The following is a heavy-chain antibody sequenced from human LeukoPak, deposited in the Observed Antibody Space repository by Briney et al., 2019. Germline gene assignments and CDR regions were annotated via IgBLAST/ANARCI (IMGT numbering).Heavy chain of an antibody. CDR2: IYSGLTT. CDR3: AGDSPFDP. J-gene: IGHJ5*02. V-gene: IGHV3-53*01. CDR1: GFTVSSNY. Sequence: PGGSLRLSCAASGFTVSSNYMSWVRQAPGKGLEWVSVIYSGLTTYYADSVEGRFTISRDNSKNTVYLQMNSLRVEDTAMYYCAGDSPFDPWGQGTLVTVSS.